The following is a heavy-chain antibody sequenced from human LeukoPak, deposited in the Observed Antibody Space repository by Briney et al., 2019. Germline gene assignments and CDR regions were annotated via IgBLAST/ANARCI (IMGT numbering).Heavy chain of an antibody. CDR1: GGSISSGGYS. CDR2: IYYSGST. CDR3: ARGEIGNCSGGSCLNWFDP. J-gene: IGHJ5*02. V-gene: IGHV4-30-4*07. D-gene: IGHD2-15*01. Sequence: PSQTLSPTCAVSGGSISSGGYSWSWIRQPPGKGLEWIGYIYYSGSTYYNPSLKSRVTISVDTSKNQFSLKLSSVTAADTAVYYCARGEIGNCSGGSCLNWFDPWGQGTLVTVSS.